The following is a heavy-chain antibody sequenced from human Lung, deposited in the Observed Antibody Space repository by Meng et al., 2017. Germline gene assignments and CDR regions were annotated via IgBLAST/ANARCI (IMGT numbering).Heavy chain of an antibody. V-gene: IGHV4-34*01. Sequence: QGHLQQGGVGLLKPPETLSPTCVVSGGSFSDYYWSWIRQPPGKGLEWIGEINHSGSTNYNPSLESRATISVDTSQNNLSLKLSSVTAADSAVYYCARGPTTMAHDFNYWGQGTLVTVSS. CDR1: GGSFSDYY. J-gene: IGHJ4*02. D-gene: IGHD4-11*01. CDR3: ARGPTTMAHDFNY. CDR2: INHSGST.